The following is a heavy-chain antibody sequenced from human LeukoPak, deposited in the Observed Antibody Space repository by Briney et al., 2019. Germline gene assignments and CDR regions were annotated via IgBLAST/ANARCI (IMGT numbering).Heavy chain of an antibody. V-gene: IGHV5-51*01. CDR2: IYPGYSDT. CDR3: ARQTAFRLDY. D-gene: IGHD1-14*01. J-gene: IGHJ4*02. CDR1: GYTFSSYW. Sequence: GESLKISCRGSGYTFSSYWIGGVRQMPGKGLEWMGIIYPGYSDTRYSPPLQGQVTIPRDTPIGPAYLRWSSLKATDTAIYYWARQTAFRLDYWGQGTLVTVSS.